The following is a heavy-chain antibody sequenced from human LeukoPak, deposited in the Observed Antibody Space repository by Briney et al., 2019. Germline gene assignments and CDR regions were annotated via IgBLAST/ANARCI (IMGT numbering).Heavy chain of an antibody. D-gene: IGHD5-18*01. V-gene: IGHV4-59*01. CDR1: GGSITSYY. Sequence: SETLSLTCTVSGGSITSYYWSWIRQPPGKGLEWIGSTYYSGSTNYNPSLKSRVTISVDTSKNQFSLKLSSVTAADTALYYCARENGYRYDYWGQGTLVTVSS. CDR2: TYYSGST. CDR3: ARENGYRYDY. J-gene: IGHJ4*02.